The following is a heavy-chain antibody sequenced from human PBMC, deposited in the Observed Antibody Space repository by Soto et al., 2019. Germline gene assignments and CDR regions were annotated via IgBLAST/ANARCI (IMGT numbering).Heavy chain of an antibody. CDR1: GFTFAGYA. Sequence: EVQLLESGGGLVQPGGSLRLSCGSSGFTFAGYAINWVRQAPGKGLEWVSAMSGSGAKTFYADSVKGRFTISRDNSKNTVYLQMNSLRGDDTAIYFCAKDRGSGNYGVLKDFEYWGPGTLVTVSS. D-gene: IGHD1-26*01. CDR3: AKDRGSGNYGVLKDFEY. CDR2: MSGSGAKT. J-gene: IGHJ4*02. V-gene: IGHV3-23*01.